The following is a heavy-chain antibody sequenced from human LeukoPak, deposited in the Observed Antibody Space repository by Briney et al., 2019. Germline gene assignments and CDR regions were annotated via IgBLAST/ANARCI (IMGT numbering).Heavy chain of an antibody. J-gene: IGHJ6*02. Sequence: GASVKVSCKVSGYTLTELSMHWVRQAPGKGLEWMGGFDPEDGETISAQKFQGRVTMTEDTSTDTAYMELSSLRSEDTAVYYCATSSVPPPATFYYYGMDVWGQGTTVTVSS. CDR2: FDPEDGET. CDR3: ATSSVPPPATFYYYGMDV. V-gene: IGHV1-24*01. CDR1: GYTLTELS. D-gene: IGHD6-6*01.